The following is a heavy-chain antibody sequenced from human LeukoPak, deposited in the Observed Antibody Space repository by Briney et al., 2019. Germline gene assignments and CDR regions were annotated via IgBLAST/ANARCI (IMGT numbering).Heavy chain of an antibody. CDR3: AKAFYYNRRAPSV. Sequence: GGSLRLSCAASGFIFSNFAMRWVRQAPGKGLEWVSTISGSTGNTYYADSVKGRFTISRDNSKNTLHLQMSSLRAEDTAVYYCAKAFYYNRRAPSVWGQGTLVTVSS. CDR1: GFIFSNFA. D-gene: IGHD3-10*01. V-gene: IGHV3-23*01. J-gene: IGHJ4*02. CDR2: ISGSTGNT.